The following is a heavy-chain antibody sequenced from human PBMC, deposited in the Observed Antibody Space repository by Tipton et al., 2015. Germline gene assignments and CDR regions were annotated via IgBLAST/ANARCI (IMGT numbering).Heavy chain of an antibody. CDR2: MYYSGNT. V-gene: IGHV4-39*02. CDR3: ARELGLRGWFDP. D-gene: IGHD3-16*01. J-gene: IGHJ5*02. CDR1: GGSISSSNHY. Sequence: GLVKPSETLSLTCTVSGGSISSSNHYWGWIRQPPGQGLEWIGKMYYSGNTYYNPSLKSRVTISVDTSKNQFSLNLDSVTAADTAVYYCARELGLRGWFDPWGQGTLVTVSS.